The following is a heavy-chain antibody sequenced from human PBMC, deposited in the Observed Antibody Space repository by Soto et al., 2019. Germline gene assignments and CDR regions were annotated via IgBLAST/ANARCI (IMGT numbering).Heavy chain of an antibody. CDR3: GRDPPGPTPDGAPLYLVL. CDR2: IYGSGNT. Sequence: PSETLSLTCTVSGGSISGSYWSWVRQPAGKGLEWIGRIYGSGNTNYNPSLKSRVAMSVDTSNNQFSLKLRSLTAADTAVYYCGRDPPGPTPDGAPLYLVLWGPGTLLTVSS. D-gene: IGHD3-10*01. V-gene: IGHV4-4*07. J-gene: IGHJ2*01. CDR1: GGSISGSY.